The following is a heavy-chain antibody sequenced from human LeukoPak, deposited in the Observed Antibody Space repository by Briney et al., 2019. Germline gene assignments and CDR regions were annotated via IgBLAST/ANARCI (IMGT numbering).Heavy chain of an antibody. D-gene: IGHD3-3*01. CDR3: ARQRVVINRGYFDY. Sequence: GGSLRLSCAASGFTFSSYAISWVRQAPGQGLEWMGGIIPIFGTANYAQKFQGRVTITADESTSTAYMELSSLRSEDAAVYYCARQRVVINRGYFDYWGQGTLVTVSS. J-gene: IGHJ4*02. CDR2: IIPIFGTA. V-gene: IGHV1-69*01. CDR1: GFTFSSYA.